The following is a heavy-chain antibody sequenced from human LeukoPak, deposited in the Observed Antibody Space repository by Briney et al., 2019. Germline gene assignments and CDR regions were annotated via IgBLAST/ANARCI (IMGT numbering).Heavy chain of an antibody. D-gene: IGHD3-10*01. Sequence: RASETLSLTCAVYGGSFSGYYWSWIRQPPGKGLEWIGYIYHSGSTYYNPSLKSRVTISVDRSKNQFSLKLSSVTAADTAVYYCARAPRGSGSYFPFDYWGQGTLVTVSS. CDR3: ARAPRGSGSYFPFDY. J-gene: IGHJ4*02. V-gene: IGHV4-30-2*01. CDR1: GGSFSGYY. CDR2: IYHSGST.